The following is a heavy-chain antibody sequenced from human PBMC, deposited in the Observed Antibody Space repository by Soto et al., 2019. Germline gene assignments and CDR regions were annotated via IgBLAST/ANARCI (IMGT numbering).Heavy chain of an antibody. D-gene: IGHD3-10*01. J-gene: IGHJ6*02. CDR3: EKGFDMDV. CDR1: GGSISYYY. V-gene: IGHV4-59*01. CDR2: MFYSGNT. Sequence: KTSETLSLTCTVSGGSISYYYWSWIRQPPGKGLEWIAYMFYSGNTNYNPSLKSRVAMSVDTSNNQFSLRLSSVTAADTAVYYCEKGFDMDVWGQGTTVTVSS.